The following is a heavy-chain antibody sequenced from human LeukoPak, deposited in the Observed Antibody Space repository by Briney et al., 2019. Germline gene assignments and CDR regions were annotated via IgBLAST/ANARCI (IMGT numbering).Heavy chain of an antibody. CDR2: ISKTGGVE. CDR1: GFTFDEYG. V-gene: IGHV3-20*04. Sequence: PGGSLRLSCVASGFTFDEYGMSWVRQVPGKGLEWVAGISKTGGVEEYMESVKGRFTISRDNARNSVYLQMDSLRAEDTAVYYWARCRSLGCVIISFDHWGQGALVTVSS. D-gene: IGHD3-16*02. CDR3: ARCRSLGCVIISFDH. J-gene: IGHJ4*02.